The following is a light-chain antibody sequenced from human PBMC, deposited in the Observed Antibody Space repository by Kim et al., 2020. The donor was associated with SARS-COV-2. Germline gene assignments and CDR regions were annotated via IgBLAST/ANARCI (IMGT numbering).Light chain of an antibody. J-gene: IGKJ1*01. Sequence: AIQLAQSPSSLSASVGDRVTITCRASQGIGTSLAWYRQRPGKAPQLLMEGTSTLESGVPSGFTGRESGTDFILSISSLQLEDFATYYCQQFKSFPPTFGQETKVDIK. CDR2: GTS. CDR1: QGIGTS. CDR3: QQFKSFPPT. V-gene: IGKV1-13*02.